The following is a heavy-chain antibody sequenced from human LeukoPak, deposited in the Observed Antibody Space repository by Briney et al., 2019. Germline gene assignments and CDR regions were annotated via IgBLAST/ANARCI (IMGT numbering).Heavy chain of an antibody. CDR3: AKVWRDIVVVVAATGDVGAFDI. CDR2: ISYDGSNK. V-gene: IGHV3-30*18. CDR1: GFTFSSYG. Sequence: GGSLRLSCAASGFTFSSYGMHWVRQAPGKGLEWVAVISYDGSNKYYADSVKGRFTISRDNSKNTLYLQMNSLRAEDTAVYYCAKVWRDIVVVVAATGDVGAFDIWGQGTMVTVSS. D-gene: IGHD2-15*01. J-gene: IGHJ3*02.